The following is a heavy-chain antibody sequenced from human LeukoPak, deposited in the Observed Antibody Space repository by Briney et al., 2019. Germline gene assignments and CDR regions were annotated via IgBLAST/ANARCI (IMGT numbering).Heavy chain of an antibody. CDR2: INHSGGT. J-gene: IGHJ3*02. D-gene: IGHD3-22*01. CDR1: GGSFSGYS. CDR3: ATRGDYSDTSGNSYDALDI. Sequence: SETLSLTCAVYGGSFSGYSWSWIRQPPGKGLEWIGEINHSGGTNYNPSLKSRVTISVDTSKNQFSLKLTSVTAADTAVYYCATRGDYSDTSGNSYDALDIWGQGTMVTVSS. V-gene: IGHV4-34*01.